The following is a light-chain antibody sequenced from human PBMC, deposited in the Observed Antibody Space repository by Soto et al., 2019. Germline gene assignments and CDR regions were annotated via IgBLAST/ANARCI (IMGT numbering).Light chain of an antibody. CDR3: QQSYSTLST. CDR2: DAS. V-gene: IGKV1-39*01. Sequence: EIQMTQSPSSLSSSVGDRVTITCRASQSISSYLNWYQQKPGKAPKLLIYDASSLQSGVPSRFSGSGSGTDFTLTISSLQPEDFATYYCQQSYSTLSTFGQGTKLDIK. CDR1: QSISSY. J-gene: IGKJ2*01.